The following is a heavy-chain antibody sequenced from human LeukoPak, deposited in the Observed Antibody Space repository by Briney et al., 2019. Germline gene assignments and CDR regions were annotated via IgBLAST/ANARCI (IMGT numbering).Heavy chain of an antibody. CDR3: AKARSSLIKYYFDY. CDR1: GFTFSSYA. Sequence: GGSLRLSCAASGFTFSSYAMHRVRQAPGKGLEWVAVISYDGSNKYYADSVKGRFTISRDNSKNTLYLQMNSLRAEDTAVYYCAKARSSLIKYYFDYWGQGTLVTVSS. D-gene: IGHD6-13*01. CDR2: ISYDGSNK. V-gene: IGHV3-30*04. J-gene: IGHJ4*02.